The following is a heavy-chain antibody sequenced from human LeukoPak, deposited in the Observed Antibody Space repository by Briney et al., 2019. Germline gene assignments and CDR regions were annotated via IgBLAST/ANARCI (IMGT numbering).Heavy chain of an antibody. J-gene: IGHJ4*02. D-gene: IGHD3-10*01. CDR2: ISAYNGNT. V-gene: IGHV1-18*01. CDR3: ARTEIYYYGSGSSDY. CDR1: GYTFTSYG. Sequence: ASVKVSCKASGYTFTSYGISWVRQAPGQGLEWMGWISAYNGNTNYAQKLQGRVTMTTDTSTSTAYMELRSLRSDDTAVYYCARTEIYYYGSGSSDYWGQGTLVTVSS.